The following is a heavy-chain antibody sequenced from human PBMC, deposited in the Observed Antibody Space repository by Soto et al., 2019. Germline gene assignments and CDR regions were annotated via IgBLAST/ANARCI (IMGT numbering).Heavy chain of an antibody. CDR3: AKDRGGDCPDNSCYFGADY. D-gene: IGHD2-2*01. Sequence: VQMVESGGCVVQPGKSLRLSCETSGFTFKFYGMHWVRQAPGKGLECVAVISHDGNTHYYADSVKGRFTISRDNSKNTLYLLMNSLRLDASSTYYCAKDRGGDCPDNSCYFGADYWGQGALVTVSS. CDR2: ISHDGNTH. J-gene: IGHJ4*02. V-gene: IGHV3-30*18. CDR1: GFTFKFYG.